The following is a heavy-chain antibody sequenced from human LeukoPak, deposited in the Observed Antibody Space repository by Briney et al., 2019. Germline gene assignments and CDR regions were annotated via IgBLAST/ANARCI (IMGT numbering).Heavy chain of an antibody. Sequence: GSVKISFKASGYTFTSYDINWVRQATGQGLEWMGWMNPNSGNTGYARELQGRVTMTRNTSISTAYMELSSLRSEDTAVYYCARVGIAVAGTPRGHYMDVWGKGTMVTVSS. CDR2: MNPNSGNT. CDR1: GYTFTSYD. J-gene: IGHJ6*03. D-gene: IGHD6-19*01. V-gene: IGHV1-8*01. CDR3: ARVGIAVAGTPRGHYMDV.